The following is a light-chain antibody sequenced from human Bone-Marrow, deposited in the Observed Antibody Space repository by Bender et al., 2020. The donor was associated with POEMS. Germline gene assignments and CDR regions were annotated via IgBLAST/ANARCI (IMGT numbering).Light chain of an antibody. CDR1: SSNIGTNP. V-gene: IGLV1-44*01. J-gene: IGLJ3*02. CDR2: INN. CDR3: AAWEDSLNGWV. Sequence: QSELTQPPSASGTPGQRVTISCSGSSSNIGTNPVNWYQQLPGTAPKLLIYINNKRPSGVPDRFSGSKSGTSASLAISGLQSEDEADYYCAAWEDSLNGWVFGGGTKLTVL.